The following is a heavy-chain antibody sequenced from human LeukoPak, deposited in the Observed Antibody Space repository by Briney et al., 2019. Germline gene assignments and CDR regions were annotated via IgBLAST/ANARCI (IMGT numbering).Heavy chain of an antibody. D-gene: IGHD2-2*01. CDR1: GGSVSSSNYY. Sequence: SETLSLTCTVSGGSVSSSNYYWSWIRQPPGKGLEWIGYIYYSGSSNYNPSLKSRVTISVDTSKNLFSLKLSSVTAAGTAIYYCARTSSYYYYAMDVWGQGTTVTVSS. J-gene: IGHJ6*02. V-gene: IGHV4-61*01. CDR2: IYYSGSS. CDR3: ARTSSYYYYAMDV.